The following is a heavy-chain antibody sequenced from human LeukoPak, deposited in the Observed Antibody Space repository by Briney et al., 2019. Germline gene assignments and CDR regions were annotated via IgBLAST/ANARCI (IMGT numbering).Heavy chain of an antibody. J-gene: IGHJ4*02. D-gene: IGHD4-17*01. V-gene: IGHV4-39*07. CDR2: IYYSGST. CDR1: GGSISSSSYY. Sequence: SETLSLTCTDSGGSISSSSYYWGWIRQPPGKGLEWIGSIYYSGSTYYNPSLKSRVTISVDTSKNQFSLKLSSVTAADTAVYYCARGYGDFRVEGRYFHSWGQGTLVTVSS. CDR3: ARGYGDFRVEGRYFHS.